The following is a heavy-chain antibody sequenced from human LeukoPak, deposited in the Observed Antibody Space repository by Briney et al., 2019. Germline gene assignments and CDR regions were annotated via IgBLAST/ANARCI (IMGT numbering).Heavy chain of an antibody. CDR1: GYNFNSYW. V-gene: IGHV5-51*01. J-gene: IGHJ4*02. Sequence: GESLKISCKGSGYNFNSYWIGWVRQMPGTGLEWMGIIYPGDSDTRYSPSFQGQVTISADKSISTAYLQWSSLEASDTAMYYCVRQRASSTSSIDYWGQGTLVTVSS. CDR2: IYPGDSDT. CDR3: VRQRASSTSSIDY. D-gene: IGHD6-6*01.